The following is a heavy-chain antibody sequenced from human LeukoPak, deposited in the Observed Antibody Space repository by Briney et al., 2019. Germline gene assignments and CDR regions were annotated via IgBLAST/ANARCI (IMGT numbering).Heavy chain of an antibody. J-gene: IGHJ4*02. CDR3: ARVEYCSGGSCSHLDY. CDR1: GYTFTGYY. CDR2: INPNSGGT. V-gene: IGHV1-2*02. D-gene: IGHD2-15*01. Sequence: ASVKVSCKASGYTFTGYYMHWVRQAPGQGLEWMGWINPNSGGTNYAQKFQGRVTMTRDTSISTAYMELSRLRSDDTAVYYCARVEYCSGGSCSHLDYWGQGTLVAVSS.